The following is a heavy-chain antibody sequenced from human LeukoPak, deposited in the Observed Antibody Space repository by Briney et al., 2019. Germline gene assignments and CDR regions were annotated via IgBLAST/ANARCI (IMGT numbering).Heavy chain of an antibody. Sequence: TGGSLRLSCAASGFTVSSYAMSWVRQAPGKGLEWVSAISGSGGSTYYADSVKGRFTISRDNSKNTLYLQMNSLRAEDTAVYYCAKAHPIPTNKYYDSIVFDYWGQGTLVTVSS. J-gene: IGHJ4*02. CDR1: GFTVSSYA. CDR2: ISGSGGST. D-gene: IGHD3-22*01. V-gene: IGHV3-23*01. CDR3: AKAHPIPTNKYYDSIVFDY.